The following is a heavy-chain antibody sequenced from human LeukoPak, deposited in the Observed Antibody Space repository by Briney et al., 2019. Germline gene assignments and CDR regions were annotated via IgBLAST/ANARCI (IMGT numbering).Heavy chain of an antibody. CDR3: TKDLGLRRMI. CDR2: ISAGSGTV. D-gene: IGHD1-14*01. CDR1: GLSLSSNN. J-gene: IGHJ2*01. V-gene: IGHV3-48*04. Sequence: GGSLRLSSAASGLSLSSNNMHWVRQTPGGGLGWLSYISAGSGTVFSADSVKGRFSISRDNARESLFLQMNNLRVDDTAVYYCTKDLGLRRMIWGRGTLVIVSS.